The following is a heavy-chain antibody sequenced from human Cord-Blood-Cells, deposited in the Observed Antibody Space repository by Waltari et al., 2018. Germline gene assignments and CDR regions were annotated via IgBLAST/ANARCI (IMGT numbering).Heavy chain of an antibody. CDR3: ARTKYCSSTSCSHMDV. CDR1: GYTLPGYY. Sequence: QVQLVQSGAEVKKPGASVKVSCKASGYTLPGYYMHSVRPAPGQGLEWMGWINPNSGGTNYAQKFQGRVTMTRDTSISTAYMELSRLRSDDTAVYYCARTKYCSSTSCSHMDVWGKGTTVTVSS. V-gene: IGHV1-2*02. J-gene: IGHJ6*03. CDR2: INPNSGGT. D-gene: IGHD2-2*01.